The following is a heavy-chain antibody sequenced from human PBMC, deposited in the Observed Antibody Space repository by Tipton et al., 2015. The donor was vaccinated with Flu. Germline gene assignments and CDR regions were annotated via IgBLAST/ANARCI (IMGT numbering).Heavy chain of an antibody. V-gene: IGHV4-61*02. CDR1: GASISSGSFY. Sequence: TLSLTCTVSGASISSGSFYWTWLRQPAGKGLEWIGRLYTAGGTTYNSSLKSRVTISLDTPKNQFSLSRNSVTAADTAVYFCARQRSYYDTSGPRGGGFYPDYWGQGALVTVSS. J-gene: IGHJ4*02. D-gene: IGHD3-16*01. CDR3: ARQRSYYDTSGPRGGGFYPDY. CDR2: LYTAGGT.